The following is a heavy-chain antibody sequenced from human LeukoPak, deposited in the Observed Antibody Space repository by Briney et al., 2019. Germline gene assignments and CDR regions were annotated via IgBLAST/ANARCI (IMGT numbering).Heavy chain of an antibody. CDR1: GGTFISYA. CDR3: AREPTDRHYYGSSGYFDW. J-gene: IGHJ4*02. V-gene: IGHV1-69*13. Sequence: ASVKVSCKASGGTFISYAISWVRQAPGQGLEWMGGIIPIFGTANYAQKFQGRVTITADESTSTAYMELSSLRSEDTAVYYCAREPTDRHYYGSSGYFDWWGQGTLVTVSS. D-gene: IGHD3-22*01. CDR2: IIPIFGTA.